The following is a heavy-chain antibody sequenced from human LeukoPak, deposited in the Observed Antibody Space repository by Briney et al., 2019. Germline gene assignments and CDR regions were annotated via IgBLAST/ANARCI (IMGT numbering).Heavy chain of an antibody. J-gene: IGHJ4*02. Sequence: GGSLRLSCAASGFTFSSYGMHWVRQAPGKGLEWVAFIRYDGSNKYYADSVKGRFTISRDNSKNTLYLQMNSLRAEDTAVYYCAKSGQLAPGVFDYWGQGTLVTVSS. CDR3: AKSGQLAPGVFDY. CDR2: IRYDGSNK. D-gene: IGHD6-6*01. CDR1: GFTFSSYG. V-gene: IGHV3-30*02.